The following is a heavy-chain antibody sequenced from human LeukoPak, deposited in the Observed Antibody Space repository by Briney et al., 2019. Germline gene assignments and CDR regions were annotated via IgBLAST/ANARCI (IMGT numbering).Heavy chain of an antibody. J-gene: IGHJ3*02. CDR1: GYTFTDYY. V-gene: IGHV1-2*02. CDR2: INPNSGGT. D-gene: IGHD4-11*01. CDR3: MRDPRTTKNAFDI. Sequence: GASVKVSCKASGYTFTDYYMHWVRQAPGQGLQWMGWINPNSGGTNYAQKFPGRVTMTRDTSINTAYMDLNWLTSDDTAVYYCMRDPRTTKNAFDIWGQGTMVTVSS.